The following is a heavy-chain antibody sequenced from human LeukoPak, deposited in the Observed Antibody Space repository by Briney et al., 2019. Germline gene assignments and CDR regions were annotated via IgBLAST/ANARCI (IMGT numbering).Heavy chain of an antibody. CDR3: ARDEAHPNTYYYGSGSYYARLDI. Sequence: PSETLSLTCAVYGGSFSGYYWSWIRQPPGKGLEWIGEINHSGSTNYNPSLKSRVTISVDTSKNQFSLKLSSVTAAYTAVYYCARDEAHPNTYYYGSGSYYARLDIWGQGTMVTVSS. CDR1: GGSFSGYY. V-gene: IGHV4-34*01. J-gene: IGHJ3*02. CDR2: INHSGST. D-gene: IGHD3-10*01.